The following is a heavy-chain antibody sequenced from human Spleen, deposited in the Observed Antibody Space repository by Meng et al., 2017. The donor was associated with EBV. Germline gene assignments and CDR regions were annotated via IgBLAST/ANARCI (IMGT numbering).Heavy chain of an antibody. D-gene: IGHD3-10*01. CDR1: GGTFRSDA. V-gene: IGHV1-69*01. J-gene: IGHJ4*02. CDR2: LIPMSDAP. Sequence: QGELVQCGAWGRKPVSSVKVSCKHSGGTFRSDAFSWVRQAPGQGLEWMGGLIPMSDAPHYAQKFQDRVRITADESTSTHYMDLSGLRSEDTAVYYCASESGRGFTPDYWGQGTLVTVSS. CDR3: ASESGRGFTPDY.